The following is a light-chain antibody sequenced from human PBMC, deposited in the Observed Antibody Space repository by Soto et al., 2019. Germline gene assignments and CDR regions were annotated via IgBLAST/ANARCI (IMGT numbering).Light chain of an antibody. Sequence: DIQLTQPPSFLSASVGDRVTITCRASQGIAPSLAWYQQKPGKAPKLLIYAASTLQSGVPSRFSGSGSGAEFTLAISSLQPEDFAIYYCQQLKSYPLTFGGGTKVEIK. V-gene: IGKV1-9*01. J-gene: IGKJ4*01. CDR2: AAS. CDR1: QGIAPS. CDR3: QQLKSYPLT.